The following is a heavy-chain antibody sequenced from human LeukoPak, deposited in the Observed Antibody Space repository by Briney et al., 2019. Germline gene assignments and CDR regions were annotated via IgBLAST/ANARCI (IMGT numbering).Heavy chain of an antibody. Sequence: ASVKVSCKASGYTFTSDDINWVREAPGQGVGWRGWTNHNSGNTGYAQKFQGRVTMTRNTSISTAYMELSSLTSEDTAVYYCAREYCSSTSCYSLVDYWGQGTLVTVSS. V-gene: IGHV1-8*01. D-gene: IGHD2-2*01. J-gene: IGHJ4*02. CDR1: GYTFTSDD. CDR2: TNHNSGNT. CDR3: AREYCSSTSCYSLVDY.